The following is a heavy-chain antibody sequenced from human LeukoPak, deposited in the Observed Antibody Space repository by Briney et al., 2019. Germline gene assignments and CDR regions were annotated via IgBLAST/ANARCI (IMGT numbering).Heavy chain of an antibody. V-gene: IGHV3-23*01. D-gene: IGHD3-22*01. J-gene: IGHJ4*02. CDR2: ISGSGGST. Sequence: GGSLRLSCAASGFTFSSYAMSWVRQAPGKGLEWVSAISGSGGSTYYADSVKGRFTISRDNSKNTLYLQMNSLRAEDTAVYYCAKDPPYYYDSSGYSDYWGQGTLVTVSS. CDR3: AKDPPYYYDSSGYSDY. CDR1: GFTFSSYA.